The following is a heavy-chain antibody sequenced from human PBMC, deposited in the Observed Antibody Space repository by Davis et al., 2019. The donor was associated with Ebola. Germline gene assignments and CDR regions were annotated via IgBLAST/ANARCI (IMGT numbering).Heavy chain of an antibody. D-gene: IGHD3-3*01. CDR3: ARDLTTVRFLEWSYYYYYYMDV. V-gene: IGHV3-21*01. Sequence: GESLKISCAASGFTFSSYSMNWVRQAPGKGLEWVSSISSSSSYIYYADSVKGRFTISRDNAKNSLYLQMNSLRAEDTAVYYCARDLTTVRFLEWSYYYYYYMDVWGKGTTVTVSS. CDR2: ISSSSSYI. J-gene: IGHJ6*03. CDR1: GFTFSSYS.